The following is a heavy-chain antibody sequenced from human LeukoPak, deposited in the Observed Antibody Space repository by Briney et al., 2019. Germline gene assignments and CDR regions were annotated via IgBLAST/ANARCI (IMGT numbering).Heavy chain of an antibody. CDR2: IRGSGVST. Sequence: PGGSLRLSCAASGFTLSSHLMSWVRQAPGKGLEWVPGIRGSGVSTYYADPVKGRFTISRDNSKNTLYLQMASLRAEDTAVYYCAKDQSCFVTTITALDYWGQGTLVTVSS. J-gene: IGHJ4*02. V-gene: IGHV3-23*01. D-gene: IGHD4-11*01. CDR1: GFTLSSHL. CDR3: AKDQSCFVTTITALDY.